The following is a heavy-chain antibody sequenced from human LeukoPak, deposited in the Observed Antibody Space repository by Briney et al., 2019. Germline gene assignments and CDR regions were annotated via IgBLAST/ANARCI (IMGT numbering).Heavy chain of an antibody. CDR3: AKVWAHDGSGNPYWHFDL. CDR2: IRASGGTA. Sequence: PGGSLRPSCSASGFTFSSYAMSWVRQAPGKGLEWVSAIRASGGTAYYADSVKGRFTISGDNSKNTLYLQMNSLRAEDTAVYYCAKVWAHDGSGNPYWHFDLWGRGTLVTVSS. J-gene: IGHJ2*01. CDR1: GFTFSSYA. V-gene: IGHV3-23*01. D-gene: IGHD3-10*01.